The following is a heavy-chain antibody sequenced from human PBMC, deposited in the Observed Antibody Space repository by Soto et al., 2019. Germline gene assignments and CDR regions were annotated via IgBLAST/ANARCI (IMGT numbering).Heavy chain of an antibody. CDR1: GVTFTDYV. D-gene: IGHD2-8*01. CDR3: VKDTSLSSILVYGTLGFDY. J-gene: IGHJ4*02. Sequence: EVQLLESGGGTVQPGGSLRLSCVVSGVTFTDYVFSWVRQAPGKGLEWVSGMSWHGTNTYFADSVKGRFNISRDNSKNTMYLHMKGLRAEDTALYYCVKDTSLSSILVYGTLGFDYWGQGTLVTVSS. CDR2: MSWHGTNT. V-gene: IGHV3-23*01.